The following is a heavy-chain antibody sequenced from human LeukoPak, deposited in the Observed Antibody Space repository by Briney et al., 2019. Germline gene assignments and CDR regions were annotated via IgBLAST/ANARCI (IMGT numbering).Heavy chain of an antibody. CDR3: TSFEY. CDR2: IWYDGSNK. V-gene: IGHV3-33*01. CDR1: GFTFSSRG. Sequence: GGSLRLSCVASGFTFSSRGMHWVRQAPGKGLEWVAVIWYDGSNKYYADSVKGRFIISRDNSKNTLYLEMSSLRAEDTAVYYCTSFEYWGQGTLVTVSS. J-gene: IGHJ4*02.